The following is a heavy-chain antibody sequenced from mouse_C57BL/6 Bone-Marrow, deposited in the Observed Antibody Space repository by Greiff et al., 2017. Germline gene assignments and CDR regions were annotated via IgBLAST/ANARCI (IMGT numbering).Heavy chain of an antibody. CDR1: GFTFSSYG. J-gene: IGHJ3*01. Sequence: DVMLVESGGDLVKPGGSLKLSCAASGFTFSSYGMSWVRQTPDKRLEWVATISSGGSYTYYPDSVKGRFTISRDNAKNTLYLQMSSLKSEDTAMYYCAREDGYPFAYWGQGTLVTVSA. D-gene: IGHD2-3*01. CDR3: AREDGYPFAY. V-gene: IGHV5-6*02. CDR2: ISSGGSYT.